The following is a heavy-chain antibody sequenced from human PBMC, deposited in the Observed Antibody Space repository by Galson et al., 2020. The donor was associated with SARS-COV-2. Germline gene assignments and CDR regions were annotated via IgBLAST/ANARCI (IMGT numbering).Heavy chain of an antibody. CDR2: ISYDGSNK. Sequence: GESLKISCAASGFTFSSYAMHWVRQAPGQGLEWVAVISYDGSNKYYADSVKGRSTISRDNSKNTLYLQMNSLRAEDTAVYYCAREGDIVVVRDAFDIWGQGTMVTVSS. D-gene: IGHD2-21*01. CDR3: AREGDIVVVRDAFDI. CDR1: GFTFSSYA. V-gene: IGHV3-30*04. J-gene: IGHJ3*02.